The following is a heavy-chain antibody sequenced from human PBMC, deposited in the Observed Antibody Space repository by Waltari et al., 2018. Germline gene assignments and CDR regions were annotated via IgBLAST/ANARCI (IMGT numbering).Heavy chain of an antibody. J-gene: IGHJ5*02. CDR3: ARSQLRYFDWWETRPAYWFDP. CDR2: IYYSGST. V-gene: IGHV4-59*01. D-gene: IGHD3-9*01. CDR1: GGSISSYY. Sequence: QVQLQESGPGLVKPSETLSLTCTVSGGSISSYYWSWIRQPPGKGLEWIGCIYYSGSTNYNPSLKSRVTISVDTSKNQFSLKLSSVTAADTAVYYCARSQLRYFDWWETRPAYWFDPWGQGTLVTVSS.